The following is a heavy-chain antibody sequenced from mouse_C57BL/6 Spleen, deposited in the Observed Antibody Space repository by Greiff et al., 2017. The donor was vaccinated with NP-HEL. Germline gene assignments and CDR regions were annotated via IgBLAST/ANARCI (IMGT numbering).Heavy chain of an antibody. CDR2: INPYNGDT. CDR3: ARSYGSSPWYFDV. CDR1: GYSFTGYF. J-gene: IGHJ1*03. D-gene: IGHD1-1*01. V-gene: IGHV1-20*01. Sequence: VQLKESGPELVKPGDSVKISCKASGYSFTGYFMNWVMQSHGKSLEWIGRINPYNGDTFYNQKFKGKATLPVAKSSSTAHMELSSLTSEDSAVYYCARSYGSSPWYFDVWGTGTTVTVSS.